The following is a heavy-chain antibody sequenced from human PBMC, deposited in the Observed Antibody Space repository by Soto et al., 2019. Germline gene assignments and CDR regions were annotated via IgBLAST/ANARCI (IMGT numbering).Heavy chain of an antibody. J-gene: IGHJ6*02. CDR1: GDSVSSNSAA. Sequence: SQTLSLTCAISGDSVSSNSAAWNWIRQSPSRGLEWLGRTYYRSKWYNDYAVSVKSRITINPDTSKNQFSLQLNSVTPEDTAVYYFARGEWELLLRYYYYGMDVWGQGTTVTVSS. D-gene: IGHD1-26*01. CDR2: TYYRSKWYN. CDR3: ARGEWELLLRYYYYGMDV. V-gene: IGHV6-1*01.